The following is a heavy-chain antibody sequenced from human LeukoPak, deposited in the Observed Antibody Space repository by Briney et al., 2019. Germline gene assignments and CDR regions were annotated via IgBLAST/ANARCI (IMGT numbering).Heavy chain of an antibody. CDR2: FIPILGTP. J-gene: IGHJ6*02. Sequence: SVKVSCKTSGGIFRSYGLNWVRQAPGQGLEWMGGFIPILGTPKYAQNLQCRVTITADESTSTGYMELSSLRYEDTAVYYCARGLYCSSSTSCYDYGMDVWGQGTTVTVSS. CDR1: GGIFRSYG. D-gene: IGHD2-2*01. CDR3: ARGLYCSSSTSCYDYGMDV. V-gene: IGHV1-69*13.